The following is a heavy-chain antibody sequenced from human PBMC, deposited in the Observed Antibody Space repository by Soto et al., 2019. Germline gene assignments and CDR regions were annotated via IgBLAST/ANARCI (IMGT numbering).Heavy chain of an antibody. CDR3: ASYPIENIFYAFDI. CDR1: GGSISSYY. Sequence: SETLSLTCTVSGGSISSYYWSWIRQPPGKGLEWIGYIYYSGSTNYNPSLKSRVTISVDTSKNQFSLKLSSVTAADTAVYYCASYPIENIFYAFDIWGQGTMVTVSS. V-gene: IGHV4-59*08. J-gene: IGHJ3*02. CDR2: IYYSGST.